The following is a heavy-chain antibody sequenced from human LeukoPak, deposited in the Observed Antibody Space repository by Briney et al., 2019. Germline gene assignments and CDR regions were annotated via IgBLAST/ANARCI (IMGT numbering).Heavy chain of an antibody. CDR2: IKPDGSEK. CDR1: GFTFRSYR. D-gene: IGHD3-10*01. J-gene: IGHJ4*02. CDR3: VREEGTFDY. V-gene: IGHV3-7*01. Sequence: GGSLRLSCAASGFTFRSYRMAWVRQAPGKGLEWVANIKPDGSEKYSVDSVKGRFTIPRDNAKNSLYLQMNSLRAEDTAVYYCVREEGTFDYWGQGTLVTVSS.